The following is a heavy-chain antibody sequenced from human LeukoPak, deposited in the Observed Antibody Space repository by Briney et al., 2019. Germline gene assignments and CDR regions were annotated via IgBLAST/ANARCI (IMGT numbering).Heavy chain of an antibody. CDR1: GFTFINYW. D-gene: IGHD3-10*01. CDR3: ARGGIRGVLMEY. CDR2: IKQDGSEK. J-gene: IGHJ4*02. V-gene: IGHV3-7*05. Sequence: GGSLRLSCAASGFTFINYWMTWVRQAPGKGLEWVANIKQDGSEKYYVDSVTGRFTISRDNAKNSLFLQMSSLRADDTAVYYWARGGIRGVLMEYWGQGTLVTVSS.